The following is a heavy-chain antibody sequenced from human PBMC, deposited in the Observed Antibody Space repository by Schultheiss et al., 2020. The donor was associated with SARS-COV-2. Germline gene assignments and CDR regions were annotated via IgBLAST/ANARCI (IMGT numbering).Heavy chain of an antibody. J-gene: IGHJ4*02. V-gene: IGHV3-48*04. CDR3: ARGYCSGGSCQRGY. Sequence: GSLRLSCAASGFTFSSYSMNWVRQAPGKGLEWVSYISSSSSTIYYADSVKGRFTISRDNAKNSLFLQMNSLRAEDTAVYYCARGYCSGGSCQRGYWGQGTLVTVSS. D-gene: IGHD2-15*01. CDR2: ISSSSSTI. CDR1: GFTFSSYS.